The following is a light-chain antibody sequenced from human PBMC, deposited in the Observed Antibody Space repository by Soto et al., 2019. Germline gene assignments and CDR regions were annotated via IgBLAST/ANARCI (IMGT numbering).Light chain of an antibody. V-gene: IGKV3-20*01. J-gene: IGKJ1*01. CDR2: GAS. CDR1: QSVRSSH. Sequence: VLTQSPGTLSFSPEERATLSCRASQSVRSSHLAWYQQKAGQAPRLLSYGASSRATGIPDRFSGSGSGTEFTLTISTLEPDDFEVYYCHHFGSSPETFGQGTKVDI. CDR3: HHFGSSPET.